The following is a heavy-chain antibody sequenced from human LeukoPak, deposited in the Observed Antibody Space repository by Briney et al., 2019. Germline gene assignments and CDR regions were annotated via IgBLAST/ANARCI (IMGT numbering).Heavy chain of an antibody. V-gene: IGHV1-69*06. CDR3: ASTPGGYSSSSMYYYYMDV. CDR1: GGTFSSYA. D-gene: IGHD6-6*01. CDR2: IIPIFGTA. Sequence: SVKVSCKASGGTFSSYAISWMRQAPGQGLEWMGGIIPIFGTANYAQKFQGRVTITADKSTSTAYMELSSLRTEDTAVYYCASTPGGYSSSSMYYYYMDVWGKGTTVTVSS. J-gene: IGHJ6*03.